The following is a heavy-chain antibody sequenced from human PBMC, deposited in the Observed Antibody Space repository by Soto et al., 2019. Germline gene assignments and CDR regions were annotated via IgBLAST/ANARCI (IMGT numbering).Heavy chain of an antibody. V-gene: IGHV4-31*03. J-gene: IGHJ6*03. Sequence: QVQLQESGPGLVKPSQTLSLTCSVSGGSISSGGYYWSWIRQRPGMGLEWIGYICYLGNTYYNPSLKSRLTLSVDTSKNQFTLKLTSVSAADTAVYYCARDQTIAVAGPYLDVWGKGTTVTVSS. CDR1: GGSISSGGYY. CDR3: ARDQTIAVAGPYLDV. CDR2: ICYLGNT. D-gene: IGHD6-13*01.